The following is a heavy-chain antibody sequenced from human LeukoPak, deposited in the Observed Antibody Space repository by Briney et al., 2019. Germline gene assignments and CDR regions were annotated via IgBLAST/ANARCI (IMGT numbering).Heavy chain of an antibody. D-gene: IGHD2-2*01. J-gene: IGHJ4*02. V-gene: IGHV5-51*01. CDR2: IYPGDSDT. Sequence: GESLKISCKGSGYSFTSYWIGWVRQMPGKGLEWMGIIYPGDSDTRYSPSFQGQVTIPADKSIRTAYLQWSSLKASDTAMYYCATFEDIVVVPAAPDYWGQGTLVTVSS. CDR3: ATFEDIVVVPAAPDY. CDR1: GYSFTSYW.